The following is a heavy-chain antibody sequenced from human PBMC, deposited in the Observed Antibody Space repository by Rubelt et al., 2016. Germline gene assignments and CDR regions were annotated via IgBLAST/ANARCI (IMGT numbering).Heavy chain of an antibody. V-gene: IGHV1-3*01. CDR1: GYTFTSYA. CDR2: INAGNGNT. Sequence: QVQLVQSGAEVKKPGASVKVSCKASGYTFTSYAMHWVRQAPGQRLAWMGWINAGNGNTKYSQKFQGRVTITRDTSASTAYMELSSLRSEDTAVYYCAREDTTDRGWYDALDIWGQGTMVTVSS. CDR3: AREDTTDRGWYDALDI. D-gene: IGHD6-19*01. J-gene: IGHJ3*02.